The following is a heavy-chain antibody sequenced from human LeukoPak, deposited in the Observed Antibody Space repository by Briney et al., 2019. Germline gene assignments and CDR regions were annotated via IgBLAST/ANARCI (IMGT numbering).Heavy chain of an antibody. CDR2: IYYSGST. CDR1: GGSISSGDYY. J-gene: IGHJ4*02. D-gene: IGHD4-17*01. V-gene: IGHV4-30-4*01. CDR3: ARDTRGDYYFDY. Sequence: SQTLSLPCTVSGGSISSGDYYWTWIRQPPGKGLEWTGYIYYSGSTYYNPSLKSRITISVDTSKNQFSLKLSSVTAADTAVYYCARDTRGDYYFDYWGQGTLVTVSS.